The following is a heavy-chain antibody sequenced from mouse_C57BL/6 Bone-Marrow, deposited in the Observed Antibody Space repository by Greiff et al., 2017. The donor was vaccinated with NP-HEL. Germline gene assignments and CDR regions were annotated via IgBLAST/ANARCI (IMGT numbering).Heavy chain of an antibody. CDR3: ARGGYYSNSYFDY. CDR2: ISYDGSN. V-gene: IGHV3-6*01. Sequence: EVKLVESGPGLVKPSQSLSLTCSVTGYSITSGYYWNWIRQFPGNKLEWMGYISYDGSNNYNPSLKNRISITRDTSKNQFFLKLNSVTTEDTATYYCARGGYYSNSYFDYWGQGTTLTVSS. J-gene: IGHJ2*01. CDR1: GYSITSGYY. D-gene: IGHD2-5*01.